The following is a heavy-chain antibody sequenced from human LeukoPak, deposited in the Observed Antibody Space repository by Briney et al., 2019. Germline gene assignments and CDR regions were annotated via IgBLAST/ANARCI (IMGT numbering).Heavy chain of an antibody. D-gene: IGHD5-18*01. CDR2: IRYDGSNK. CDR1: GFTFSSYG. V-gene: IGHV3-30*02. Sequence: GGSLRLSCAASGFTFSSYGMHWVRQAPGKGLEWVAFIRYDGSNKYYADSVKGRFTISRDNSKNKVYLQMNSLRAEDTAVYYCAKDAGGYSYGYDYWGQGTLVTVSS. J-gene: IGHJ4*02. CDR3: AKDAGGYSYGYDY.